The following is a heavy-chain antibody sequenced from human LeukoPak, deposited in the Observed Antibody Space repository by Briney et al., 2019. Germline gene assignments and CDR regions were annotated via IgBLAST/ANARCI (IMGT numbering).Heavy chain of an antibody. J-gene: IGHJ5*02. CDR2: ISSSSSTT. D-gene: IGHD3-3*01. V-gene: IGHV3-48*01. Sequence: QTGGSLRLSCAASGFTFSSYTMNWVRQAPGKGLEWVSYISSSSSTTYYADSVKGRFTISRDNSKNTLYLQMNSLRAEDTAVYYCAKLGLLVWSGPPRWFDPWGQGTLVTVSS. CDR1: GFTFSSYT. CDR3: AKLGLLVWSGPPRWFDP.